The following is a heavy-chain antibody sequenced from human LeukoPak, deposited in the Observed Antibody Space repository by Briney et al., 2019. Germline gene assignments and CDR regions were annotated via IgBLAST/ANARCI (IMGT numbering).Heavy chain of an antibody. CDR1: GFSISSGYY. J-gene: IGHJ4*02. CDR2: LHHSGST. CDR3: ARVVTAVSYFDY. Sequence: SGTLSLTCDVSGFSISSGYYWGWIRQPTGKGLEWIGTLHHSGSTYYNPSLKSRLSISVDTSKNQFSLKLSSVTAADTAVYFCARVVTAVSYFDYWGQGTLVTVSS. V-gene: IGHV4-38-2*01. D-gene: IGHD2-21*02.